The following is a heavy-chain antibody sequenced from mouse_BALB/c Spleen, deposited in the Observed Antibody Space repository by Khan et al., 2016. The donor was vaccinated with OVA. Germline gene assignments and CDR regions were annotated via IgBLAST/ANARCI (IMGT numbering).Heavy chain of an antibody. Sequence: EVQLQESGPGLVKPSQSLSLTCTVTGYSITSDYAWNWIRQFPGNKLEWMGYISYSGTTSYTPSLKSRISITRDTSKNPFFLQLNSLTTEDTATYYCTGGRAYWGQGTLVTVYA. CDR2: ISYSGTT. CDR1: GYSITSDYA. V-gene: IGHV3-2*02. CDR3: TGGRAY. D-gene: IGHD3-3*01. J-gene: IGHJ3*01.